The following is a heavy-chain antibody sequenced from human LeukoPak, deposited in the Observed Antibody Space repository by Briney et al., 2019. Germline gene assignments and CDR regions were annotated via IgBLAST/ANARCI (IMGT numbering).Heavy chain of an antibody. D-gene: IGHD3-16*01. V-gene: IGHV3-30*03. CDR2: ISYDGSNK. CDR3: ARVGGGYYFDY. J-gene: IGHJ4*02. Sequence: PGGSLRLSCAASGFTFSSYGMHWVRQAPGKGLEWVAVISYDGSNKYYADSVKGRLTISRDNSKNTLYLQMNSLRAEDTAVYYCARVGGGYYFDYWGQGTLVTVSS. CDR1: GFTFSSYG.